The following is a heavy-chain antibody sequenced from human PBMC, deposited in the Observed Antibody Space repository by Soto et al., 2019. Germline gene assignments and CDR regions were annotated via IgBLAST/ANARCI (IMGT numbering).Heavy chain of an antibody. J-gene: IGHJ4*02. Sequence: GGSLRLSCAASGFTFSSYAMHWVRQAPGKGLEWVAVISYDGSNKYYADSVKGRFTISRDNSKNTLYLQMNSLRAEDTAVYYCARDIGCYQKGFDYWGQGTMVTVSS. CDR1: GFTFSSYA. V-gene: IGHV3-30-3*01. D-gene: IGHD3-22*01. CDR2: ISYDGSNK. CDR3: ARDIGCYQKGFDY.